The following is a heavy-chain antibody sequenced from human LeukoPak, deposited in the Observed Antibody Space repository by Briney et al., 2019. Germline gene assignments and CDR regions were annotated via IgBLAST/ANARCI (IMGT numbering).Heavy chain of an antibody. CDR2: ISSSSSYI. CDR1: GFSFSTYN. J-gene: IGHJ4*02. Sequence: GGSLRLSCAASGFSFSTYNINWVRRAPGKGLEWVSAISSSSSYIYYADSVKGRFTISRDNAKNSLYLQMNSLRAEDTAVYYCARASGYYHLRYFDYWGQGTLVTVSS. V-gene: IGHV3-21*04. D-gene: IGHD3-22*01. CDR3: ARASGYYHLRYFDY.